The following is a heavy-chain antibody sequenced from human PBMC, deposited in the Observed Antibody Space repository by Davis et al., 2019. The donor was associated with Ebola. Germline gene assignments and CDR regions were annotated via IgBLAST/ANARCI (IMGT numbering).Heavy chain of an antibody. CDR1: GGSISSSNW. J-gene: IGHJ4*02. CDR3: ARLGQWLVPSYFDF. V-gene: IGHV4-4*02. CDR2: IYHSGTT. D-gene: IGHD6-19*01. Sequence: SETLSLTCAVSGGSISSSNWWSWVRQPPGKGLEWIGEIYHSGTTYSNPSLRSRATLSVDTSTNHFSLRLTSVTAADTAVYYCARLGQWLVPSYFDFWGQGTLVSVSS.